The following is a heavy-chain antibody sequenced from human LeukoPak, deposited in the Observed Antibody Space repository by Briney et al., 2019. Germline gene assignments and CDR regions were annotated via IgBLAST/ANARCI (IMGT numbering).Heavy chain of an antibody. J-gene: IGHJ3*02. CDR3: AKGPRCSSTSCYSIDAFDI. CDR2: ISSNGGST. CDR1: GFTFSSYA. D-gene: IGHD2-2*01. V-gene: IGHV3-64*01. Sequence: QPGGSLRLSCAASGFTFSSYAMHWVRQAPGKGLEYVSAISSNGGSTYYANSVKGRFTISRDNSKNTLYLQMGSLRAEDTAVYYCAKGPRCSSTSCYSIDAFDIWGQGTMVTVSS.